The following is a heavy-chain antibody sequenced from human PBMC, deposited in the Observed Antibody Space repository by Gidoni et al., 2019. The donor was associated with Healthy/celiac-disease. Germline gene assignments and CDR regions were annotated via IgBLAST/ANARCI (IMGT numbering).Heavy chain of an antibody. CDR2: IIPIFCTA. J-gene: IGHJ5*02. V-gene: IGHV1-69*01. CDR3: AGDGSGSDMPWFDP. CDR1: GGTFSSSA. Sequence: QVQLVQSGAEVKKPGSSVTVSCKAAGGTFSSSAISWVRQAPGQGLECIGGIIPIFCTANYAQKVKGRVTITADESTSTADMELSSLRAEDTAVYYCAGDGSGSDMPWFDPWGQGTLVTVSS. D-gene: IGHD1-26*01.